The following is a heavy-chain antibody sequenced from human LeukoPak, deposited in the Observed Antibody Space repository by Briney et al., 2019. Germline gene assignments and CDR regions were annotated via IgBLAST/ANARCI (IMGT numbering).Heavy chain of an antibody. V-gene: IGHV4-59*11. CDR1: GGSISSHY. J-gene: IGHJ4*02. Sequence: PSETLSLTCTVSGGSISSHYWSWIRQPPGKGLEWIGNIYYSGDTSYNPSLKSRVTMSVNTPKNQFSLKLSSVTAADTAVYYCARDRSRFGELSYFDYWGQGSLVTVSA. CDR3: ARDRSRFGELSYFDY. D-gene: IGHD3-10*01. CDR2: IYYSGDT.